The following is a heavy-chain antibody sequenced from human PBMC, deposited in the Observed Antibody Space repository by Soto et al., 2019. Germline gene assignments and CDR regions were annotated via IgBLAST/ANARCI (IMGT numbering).Heavy chain of an antibody. CDR3: AKKSEIAVPRYYFDL. CDR2: MNGGGGST. D-gene: IGHD2-21*01. J-gene: IGHJ4*02. V-gene: IGHV3-23*01. CDR1: GFTFGSYA. Sequence: PVGSLRLSCAASGFTFGSYAMSWVRQAPGKGLEWVSSMNGGGGSTYYAESMQGRFTISRDNSKNTLYLQMNSLRVEDTAVYYCAKKSEIAVPRYYFDLWGQGTLVTVSS.